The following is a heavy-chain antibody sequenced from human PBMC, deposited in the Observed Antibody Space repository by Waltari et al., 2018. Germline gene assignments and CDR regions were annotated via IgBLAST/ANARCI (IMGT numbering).Heavy chain of an antibody. CDR2: IHYDGNNK. CDR1: GFPFSNYG. J-gene: IGHJ4*02. V-gene: IGHV3-30*02. D-gene: IGHD2-2*01. CDR3: ARKALTTTVAIPAAMDH. Sequence: QVQVVEFGGGVVQPGGSQRLSCEASGFPFSNYGIHWVRQAPGKGLELVAIIHYDGNNKDFADSVRGRFTISRDNSKNTVYLQMNSLRTEDTAVYYCARKALTTTVAIPAAMDHWGQGTLVTVSS.